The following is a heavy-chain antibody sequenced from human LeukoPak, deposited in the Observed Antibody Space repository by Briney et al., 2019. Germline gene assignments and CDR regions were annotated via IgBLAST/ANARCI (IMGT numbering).Heavy chain of an antibody. J-gene: IGHJ4*02. D-gene: IGHD3-22*01. CDR3: ARDQGYYDSSGFDY. Sequence: ASVKVSCKASGYTFTAYYMNWVRQAPGQGLEWMGWISAYNGNTNYAQSLQDRVTMTADTSTSTAYMELRSLRSDDTAVYYCARDQGYYDSSGFDYWGQGTLVTVSS. CDR2: ISAYNGNT. CDR1: GYTFTAYY. V-gene: IGHV1-18*04.